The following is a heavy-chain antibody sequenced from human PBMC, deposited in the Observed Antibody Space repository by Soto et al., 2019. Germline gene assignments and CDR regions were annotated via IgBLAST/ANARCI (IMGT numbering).Heavy chain of an antibody. V-gene: IGHV1-69*01. CDR1: GDTFSSYT. Sequence: QVQLVQSGAEVKKPGSSVKVSCKASGDTFSSYTISWVRQAPGQGLEWMGGIIPIFGTANYPQKFQGRVTITADESTSRAYMELRSLRSDDTAGYYFAGGGGRYGDYFDYWGQGTLVTVSS. CDR3: AGGGGRYGDYFDY. J-gene: IGHJ4*02. CDR2: IIPIFGTA. D-gene: IGHD4-17*01.